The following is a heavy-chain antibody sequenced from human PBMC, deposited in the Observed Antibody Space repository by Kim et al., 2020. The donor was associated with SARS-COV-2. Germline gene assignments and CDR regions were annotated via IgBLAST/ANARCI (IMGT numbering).Heavy chain of an antibody. V-gene: IGHV4-34*01. Sequence: SETLSLTCAVYGGSFSGYYWSWIRQPPGKGLEWIGAINHSGSTNYNPSLKSRVTISVDTSKNQFSLKLSSVTAADTAVYYCARAASRGLVPYYFDYWGQGTLVTVSS. CDR3: ARAASRGLVPYYFDY. CDR2: INHSGST. D-gene: IGHD6-19*01. J-gene: IGHJ4*02. CDR1: GGSFSGYY.